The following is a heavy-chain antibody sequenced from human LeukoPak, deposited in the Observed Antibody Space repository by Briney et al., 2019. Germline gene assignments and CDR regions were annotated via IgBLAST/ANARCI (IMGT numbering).Heavy chain of an antibody. CDR3: VRHYYDSGTAKGYFQH. J-gene: IGHJ1*01. CDR1: VGFLSRYY. V-gene: IGHV4-59*01. Sequence: WETLSLTCAVSVGFLSRYYWSWLRQPPGAGPEWIGDSYYTGSTNYNLSLMSRVTISLDSSTNQFSLNLNSLTTADTAVYYCVRHYYDSGTAKGYFQHWGEGTLVTVPS. D-gene: IGHD3-10*01. CDR2: SYYTGST.